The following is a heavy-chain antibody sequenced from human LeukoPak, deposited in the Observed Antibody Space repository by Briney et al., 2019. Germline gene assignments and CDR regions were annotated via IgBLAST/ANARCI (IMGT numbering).Heavy chain of an antibody. J-gene: IGHJ2*01. D-gene: IGHD1-26*01. CDR2: ISGSGGST. CDR1: GFTFSSYA. Sequence: GGSLRLSCAASGFTFSSYAMSWVRQAPGKGLEWVSAISGSGGSTYYADSVKGRFTISRDSCKNTLFLHMNTLRAEDTAIYYCAKDRTVGASYWYFDLCGRGTLVTVSS. CDR3: AKDRTVGASYWYFDL. V-gene: IGHV3-23*01.